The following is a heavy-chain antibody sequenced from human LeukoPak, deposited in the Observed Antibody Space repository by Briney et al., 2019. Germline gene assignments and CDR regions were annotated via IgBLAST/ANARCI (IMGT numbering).Heavy chain of an antibody. CDR1: GFTFNGYE. D-gene: IGHD1-1*01. CDR3: ARDMEPDAFDI. J-gene: IGHJ3*02. CDR2: ISSSGSTI. Sequence: PGGSLRLSCAASGFTFNGYEMNWVRQAPGKGLEWVSYISSSGSTIYYADSVKGRFTISRDIAKTSLYLQMNSLRAEDTAIYYCARDMEPDAFDIWGQGTMVTVSS. V-gene: IGHV3-48*03.